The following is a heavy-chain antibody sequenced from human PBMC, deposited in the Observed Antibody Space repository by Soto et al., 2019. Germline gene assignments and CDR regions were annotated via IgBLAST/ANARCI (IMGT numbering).Heavy chain of an antibody. CDR3: ARDPSEGRVGNWFES. CDR1: GFTFSRYG. D-gene: IGHD2-2*01. V-gene: IGHV3-21*06. J-gene: IGHJ5*01. CDR2: ISSSTSYV. Sequence: XGSLQLSFAASGFTFSRYGMNWLRQAAGKGLEWVASISSSTSYVYYADSVKGRFSTSRDNAKNILYLEMYGLRTEDTAVYYCARDPSEGRVGNWFESWGQGTLVTVSS.